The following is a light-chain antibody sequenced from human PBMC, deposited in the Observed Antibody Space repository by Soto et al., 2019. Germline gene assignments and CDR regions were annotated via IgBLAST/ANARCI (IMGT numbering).Light chain of an antibody. V-gene: IGKV3-20*01. CDR1: QSVSSSY. CDR2: GAS. CDR3: HQYDNSPLT. J-gene: IGKJ4*01. Sequence: EIVLTQSPGTLSLSPGERATLSCRASQSVSSSYLAWYQQKPGQAPRLLIYGASSRATGIPDRFSGSGSGTHFTLTISRLEPEDFAVYYCHQYDNSPLTFGGGTKVEIK.